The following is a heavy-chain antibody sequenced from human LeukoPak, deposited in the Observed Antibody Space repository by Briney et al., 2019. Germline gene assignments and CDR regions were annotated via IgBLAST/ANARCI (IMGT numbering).Heavy chain of an antibody. Sequence: PSETLSLTCTVSGGSISSYYWSWIRQPAGKGLEWIGRIYTSGSTNYNPSLKSRVTMSVDTSKNQFSLKLSSVTAADTAVYYCARGIAVAGTGYYGMDVWGQGTTVTVSS. D-gene: IGHD6-19*01. CDR1: GGSISSYY. V-gene: IGHV4-4*07. CDR2: IYTSGST. CDR3: ARGIAVAGTGYYGMDV. J-gene: IGHJ6*02.